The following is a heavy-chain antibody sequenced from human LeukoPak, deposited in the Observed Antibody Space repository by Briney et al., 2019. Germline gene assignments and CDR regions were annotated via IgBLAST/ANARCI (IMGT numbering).Heavy chain of an antibody. D-gene: IGHD3-22*01. CDR3: ARRYYDSSGYDY. J-gene: IGHJ4*02. CDR2: IGSSSGDI. CDR1: GFNFSSYW. V-gene: IGHV3-21*06. Sequence: PGGSLRLSCAASGFNFSSYWMSWVRQAPGRGLEWVSSIGSSSGDIYYADSVKGRFAISRDNAKNSLYLQMNNLRDEDTAVYYCARRYYDSSGYDYWGQGTLVTVSS.